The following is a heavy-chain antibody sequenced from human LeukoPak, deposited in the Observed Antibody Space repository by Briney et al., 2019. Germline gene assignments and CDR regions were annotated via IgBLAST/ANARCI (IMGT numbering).Heavy chain of an antibody. Sequence: GGSLRLSRSASGFSADSNYKIWVRQAPGKGLEWVSVIYSNGKEYYAESAKGRFTISRDISKNSLDLQMNRLRGEDTAVYYCARESPTSGIDSWSQGTLVIVSS. CDR2: IYSNGKE. D-gene: IGHD2-15*01. V-gene: IGHV3-53*01. CDR1: GFSADSNY. J-gene: IGHJ5*01. CDR3: ARESPTSGIDS.